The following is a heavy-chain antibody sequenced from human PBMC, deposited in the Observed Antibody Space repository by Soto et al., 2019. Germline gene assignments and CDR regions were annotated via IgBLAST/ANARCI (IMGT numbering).Heavy chain of an antibody. J-gene: IGHJ4*02. CDR1: GYTFTSYA. CDR2: INAGNGNT. V-gene: IGHV1-3*01. D-gene: IGHD3-22*01. Sequence: QVQLVQSGAEVKKPGASVKVSCKASGYTFTSYAMHWVRQAPGQRLEWMGWINAGNGNTKYSQKCQGRVTITRDTSASTAYMELSSLRSEDTAVYYCARSSGSYYVDYWGQGTLVTVSS. CDR3: ARSSGSYYVDY.